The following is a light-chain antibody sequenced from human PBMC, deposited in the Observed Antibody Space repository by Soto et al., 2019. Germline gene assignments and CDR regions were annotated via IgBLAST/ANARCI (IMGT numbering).Light chain of an antibody. CDR1: QGIKNY. J-gene: IGKJ4*01. CDR2: AAS. CDR3: QRYYNGPFT. Sequence: DIQVTQYPSSLSASVGDRVTITCRASQGIKNYLAWYQQKPGEIPKLLIYAASPLESGIPPRFSGSGSGTDFTLTINNLQHEDVATYYCQRYYNGPFTFGGGTKVDIK. V-gene: IGKV1-27*01.